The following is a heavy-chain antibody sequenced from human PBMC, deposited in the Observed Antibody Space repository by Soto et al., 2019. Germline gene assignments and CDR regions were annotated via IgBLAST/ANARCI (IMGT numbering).Heavy chain of an antibody. Sequence: QVQLVESGGGVVQPGRSLRLSCAASGFTFSSYGMHWVRQAPGKGLEWVAVISYDGSNKYYADSVKGRFTISRDNSKNTLYLQMNSLRAEDTAVYYCAKQGQSGTVTTFGGYYYYMDVWGKGTTVTVSS. CDR3: AKQGQSGTVTTFGGYYYYMDV. V-gene: IGHV3-30*18. J-gene: IGHJ6*03. D-gene: IGHD4-4*01. CDR1: GFTFSSYG. CDR2: ISYDGSNK.